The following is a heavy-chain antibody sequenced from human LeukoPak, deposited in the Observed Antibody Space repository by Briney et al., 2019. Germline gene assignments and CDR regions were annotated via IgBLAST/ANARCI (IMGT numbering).Heavy chain of an antibody. CDR3: ARDHGYYGSGSYAN. V-gene: IGHV3-30*04. CDR2: ISYDGSNK. D-gene: IGHD3-10*01. J-gene: IGHJ4*02. Sequence: GGSLRLSCAASGFTFSSYAMHWVRQAPGKGLEWVAVISYDGSNKYYADSVKGRLTISRDNSKNTLYLQMNSLRAEDTAVYYCARDHGYYGSGSYANWGQGTLVTVSS. CDR1: GFTFSSYA.